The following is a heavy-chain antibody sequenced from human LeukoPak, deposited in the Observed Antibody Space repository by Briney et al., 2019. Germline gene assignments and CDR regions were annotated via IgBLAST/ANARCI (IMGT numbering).Heavy chain of an antibody. CDR2: IYSGGST. CDR1: GFTVSSNY. V-gene: IGHV3-53*01. Sequence: PGGSLRLSCAASGFTVSSNYMSWVRQAPGKGLEWVSVIYSGGSTYYADSVKGRFTISRDNSKNTLYLQMNSLRSEDTAVYYCAASDIFDFDYWGQGTLVTVSS. CDR3: AASDIFDFDY. D-gene: IGHD2-21*01. J-gene: IGHJ4*02.